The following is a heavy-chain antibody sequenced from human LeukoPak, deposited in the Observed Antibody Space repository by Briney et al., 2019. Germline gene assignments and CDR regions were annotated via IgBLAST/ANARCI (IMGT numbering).Heavy chain of an antibody. Sequence: SETLSLTCTVSGGSISSGDYYWSWIRQPPGKGLEWIGYIYYSGSTNYNPSLKSRVIISVDTSKNQFSLKVSSVTAADTAVYYCASGYSSGWYSWWGQGTLVTVSS. J-gene: IGHJ4*02. CDR2: IYYSGST. V-gene: IGHV4-61*08. D-gene: IGHD6-19*01. CDR3: ASGYSSGWYSW. CDR1: GGSISSGDYY.